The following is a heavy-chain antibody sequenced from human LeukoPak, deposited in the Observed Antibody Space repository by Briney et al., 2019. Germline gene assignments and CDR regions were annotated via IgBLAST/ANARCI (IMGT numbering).Heavy chain of an antibody. Sequence: ASVKVSCKASGYTFTSYYMHWERQAPGQGLEWMGIINPSGGSTSYAQKFQGRVTMTRDTSTSTVYMELSSLRSEDTAVYYCARANNIVVVPAAMNYYYGMDVWGQGTTVTVSS. J-gene: IGHJ6*02. D-gene: IGHD2-2*01. CDR3: ARANNIVVVPAAMNYYYGMDV. CDR1: GYTFTSYY. V-gene: IGHV1-46*01. CDR2: INPSGGST.